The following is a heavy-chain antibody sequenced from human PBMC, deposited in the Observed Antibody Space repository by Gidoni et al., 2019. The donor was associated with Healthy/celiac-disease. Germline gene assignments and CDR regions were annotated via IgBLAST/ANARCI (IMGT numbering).Heavy chain of an antibody. CDR2: TRNKANSYTT. CDR1: GFTFSDHY. V-gene: IGHV3-72*01. Sequence: EVQLVESGGGLVQPGGSLRLSCAASGFTFSDHYMDWVRQAPGKGREWVGRTRNKANSYTTEYAASVKGRFTISRDDSKNSLYLQMNSLKTEDTAVYYCARVGGYYDAFDIWGQGTMVTVSS. D-gene: IGHD1-26*01. CDR3: ARVGGYYDAFDI. J-gene: IGHJ3*02.